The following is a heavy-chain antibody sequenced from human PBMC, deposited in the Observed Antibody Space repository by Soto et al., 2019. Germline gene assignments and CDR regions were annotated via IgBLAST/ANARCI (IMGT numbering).Heavy chain of an antibody. V-gene: IGHV3-23*01. D-gene: IGHD1-20*01. J-gene: IGHJ4*02. Sequence: GGSLRLSCAASGFTFSSYAMTWVRQAPGKGLEWVSAISVSGGTIYYADSVKGRFTISRDNSKNTPYPQMNSLRAEDTAIYYCAKGTTMITPVYFDYWGQGTLVTVSS. CDR2: ISVSGGTI. CDR1: GFTFSSYA. CDR3: AKGTTMITPVYFDY.